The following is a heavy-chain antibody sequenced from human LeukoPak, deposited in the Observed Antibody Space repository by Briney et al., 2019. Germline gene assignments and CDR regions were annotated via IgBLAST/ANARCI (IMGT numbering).Heavy chain of an antibody. V-gene: IGHV4-59*08. D-gene: IGHD6-13*01. J-gene: IGHJ2*01. CDR3: ARLTWDSTTPEPSLPYWYFDL. CDR2: IYYSGST. Sequence: SETQSLTCTVAGDSISSYYWSWIRQPPGKGLEWIGYIYYSGSTDYNSSLKSRVTISVDTSKNQFSLKRGSVTAAATAVYYSARLTWDSTTPEPSLPYWYFDLWSRGTLPTVSS. CDR1: GDSISSYY.